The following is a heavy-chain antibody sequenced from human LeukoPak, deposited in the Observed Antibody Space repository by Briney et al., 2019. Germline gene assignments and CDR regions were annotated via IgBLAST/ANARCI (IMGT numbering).Heavy chain of an antibody. J-gene: IGHJ4*02. CDR1: GFTFSSYA. D-gene: IGHD2-2*01. CDR2: ISGSGGST. V-gene: IGHV3-23*01. CDR3: AKGPAAMDYFDY. Sequence: GESLKISCAASGFTFSSYAMSWVRQAPGKGLEWVSAISGSGGSTYYADSVKGRFTISRDNSKNTLYLQMNSLRAEDTAVYYCAKGPAAMDYFDYWGQGTLVTVSS.